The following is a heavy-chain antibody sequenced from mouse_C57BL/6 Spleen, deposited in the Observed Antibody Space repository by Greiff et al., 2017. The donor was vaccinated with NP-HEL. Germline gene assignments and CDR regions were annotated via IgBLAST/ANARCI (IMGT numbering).Heavy chain of an antibody. CDR1: GFTFSSYT. Sequence: EVMLVESGGGLVKPGGSLKLSCAASGFTFSSYTMSWVRQTPEKRLEWVATISGGGGNTYYPDSVKGRFTISRDNAKNTLYLQMSSLRSEDTALEYCARESNLFDYWGQGTTLTVSS. D-gene: IGHD2-5*01. J-gene: IGHJ2*01. V-gene: IGHV5-9*01. CDR3: ARESNLFDY. CDR2: ISGGGGNT.